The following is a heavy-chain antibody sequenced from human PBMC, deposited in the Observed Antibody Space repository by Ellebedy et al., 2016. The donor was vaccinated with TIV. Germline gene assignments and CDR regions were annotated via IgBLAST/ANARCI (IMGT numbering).Heavy chain of an antibody. J-gene: IGHJ4*02. Sequence: GGSLRLSCAASGFTFSTHAMHWVRQAPGKGLEWVAVISYDGSIESYGDSVKGRFTISRDNSQNTLYLQMNSLRTEDTAVYYCARESGYDVFYSPGRYWGQGTLVTVSS. CDR1: GFTFSTHA. V-gene: IGHV3-30-3*01. D-gene: IGHD5-12*01. CDR2: ISYDGSIE. CDR3: ARESGYDVFYSPGRY.